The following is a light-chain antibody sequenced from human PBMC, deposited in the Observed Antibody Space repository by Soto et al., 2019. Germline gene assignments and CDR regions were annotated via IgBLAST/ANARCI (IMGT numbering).Light chain of an antibody. Sequence: DIQMTQSPSSLSASVGARVTITCQASQDLSNYLNWYQQKPGKAPKLLIYGASNLETGVPSRFSGSGSGTDFIVTISSLQPEDIATYYFQQYDNLPLTFGGGTKVEIK. V-gene: IGKV1-33*01. CDR2: GAS. J-gene: IGKJ4*01. CDR3: QQYDNLPLT. CDR1: QDLSNY.